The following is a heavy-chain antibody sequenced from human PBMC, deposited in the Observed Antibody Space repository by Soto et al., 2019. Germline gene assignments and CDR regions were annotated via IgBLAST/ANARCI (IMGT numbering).Heavy chain of an antibody. D-gene: IGHD3-22*01. CDR3: AKDPAYDSSGYEFVVFDY. CDR2: ISGSGGST. Sequence: AGSVRLCFVACGCVVRSYAISWVRQAPGKGLEWVSGISGSGGSTHYTDSVKGRFTISRDNSKNTLYLQMNALRAEDTAVYYCAKDPAYDSSGYEFVVFDYWGQGTLATVSS. V-gene: IGHV3-23*01. CDR1: GCVVRSYA. J-gene: IGHJ4*02.